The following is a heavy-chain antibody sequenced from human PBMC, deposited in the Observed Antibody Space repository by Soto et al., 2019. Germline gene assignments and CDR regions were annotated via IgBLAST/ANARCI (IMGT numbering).Heavy chain of an antibody. J-gene: IGHJ5*02. CDR1: GYTFTSYD. V-gene: IGHV1-8*01. CDR2: RNPNSGNT. Sequence: QVQLVQSGAEVKKPGASVKVSCKASGYTFTSYDINWVRQATGQGLEWMGWRNPNSGNTGYAQKFQGRVTMTRNTSISTAYMELSSLRSEDTAVYYCARARRGVYGDWFDPWGQGTLVTVSS. CDR3: ARARRGVYGDWFDP. D-gene: IGHD4-17*01.